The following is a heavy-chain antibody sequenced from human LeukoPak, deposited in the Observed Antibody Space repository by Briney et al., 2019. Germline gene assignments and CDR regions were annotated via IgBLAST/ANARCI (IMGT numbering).Heavy chain of an antibody. CDR2: IIPIFGPA. D-gene: IGHD3-3*01. CDR1: GYTFTSYG. J-gene: IGHJ6*02. V-gene: IGHV1-69*13. Sequence: ATVKVSCKASGYTFTSYGISWVRQAPGQGLEWMGGIIPIFGPANYAQKFQGRVTITADESTSTAYMELSSLRSEDTAVYYCARDPKLRFSDYYYGMDVWGQGTTVTVSS. CDR3: ARDPKLRFSDYYYGMDV.